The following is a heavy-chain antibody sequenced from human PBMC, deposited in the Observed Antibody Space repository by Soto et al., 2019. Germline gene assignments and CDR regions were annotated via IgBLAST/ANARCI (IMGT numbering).Heavy chain of an antibody. J-gene: IGHJ6*03. V-gene: IGHV3-66*01. D-gene: IGHD3-3*01. Sequence: GGSLRLSCAASGFTVSSNYMSWVRQAPGKGLEWVSVIYSGGSTYYADSVKGRFTISRDNSKNTLYLQMNSLRAEDTAVYYCARDLWGNYDFWSGYSYYMDVWGKGTTVTVSS. CDR2: IYSGGST. CDR1: GFTVSSNY. CDR3: ARDLWGNYDFWSGYSYYMDV.